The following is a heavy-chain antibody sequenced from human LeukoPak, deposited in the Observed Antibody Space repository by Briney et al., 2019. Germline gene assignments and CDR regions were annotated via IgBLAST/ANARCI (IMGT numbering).Heavy chain of an antibody. D-gene: IGHD3-22*01. CDR3: ASRNYYDSSGYSGYYFDY. J-gene: IGHJ4*02. V-gene: IGHV4-34*01. CDR1: GGSFSGYY. Sequence: SETLSLTCAVYGGSFSGYYWSWIRQPPGKGLEWIGEINHSGSTNYNPSLKSRVTISVDTSKNQFSLKLSSVTAADTAVYYCASRNYYDSSGYSGYYFDYWGQGTLVTVSS. CDR2: INHSGST.